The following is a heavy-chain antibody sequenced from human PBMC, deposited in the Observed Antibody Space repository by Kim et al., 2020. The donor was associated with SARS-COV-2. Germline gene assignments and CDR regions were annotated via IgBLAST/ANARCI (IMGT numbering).Heavy chain of an antibody. CDR1: GFTFSSYD. V-gene: IGHV3-13*01. CDR3: AREIHYCSSTSCYHGMDV. J-gene: IGHJ6*02. Sequence: GGSLRLSCAASGFTFSSYDMHWVRQATGKGLEWVSAIGTAGDTYYPGSVKGRFTISRENAKNSLYLQMNSLRAGDTAVYYCAREIHYCSSTSCYHGMDVWGQGTTVTVSS. D-gene: IGHD2-2*01. CDR2: IGTAGDT.